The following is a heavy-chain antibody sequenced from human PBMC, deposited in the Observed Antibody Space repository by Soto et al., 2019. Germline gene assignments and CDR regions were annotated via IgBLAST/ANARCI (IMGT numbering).Heavy chain of an antibody. Sequence: GESLKISCKGSGYSFASYWIGWVRQMPGKGLEWMGIIYPGDSDTRYSPSFQGQVTISADKSITTAYLQWSSLKASDTAIYYCARLGVEVGEETPHAFDIWGLGTMVTVSS. D-gene: IGHD3-3*01. CDR3: ARLGVEVGEETPHAFDI. J-gene: IGHJ3*02. CDR2: IYPGDSDT. CDR1: GYSFASYW. V-gene: IGHV5-51*01.